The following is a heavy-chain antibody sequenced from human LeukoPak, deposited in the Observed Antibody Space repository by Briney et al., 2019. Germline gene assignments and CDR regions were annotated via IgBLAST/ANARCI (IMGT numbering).Heavy chain of an antibody. J-gene: IGHJ6*03. CDR3: ARDRYGSGSYSYYYYMDV. CDR1: GFTFSTDW. Sequence: GGSLRLSCAASGFTFSTDWMSWVRQAPGKGLEWVANIKRDGSEKYYVDSVKGRCTISRDNAKNSLYLQMNSLRAEDTAVYYCARDRYGSGSYSYYYYMDVWGKGTTVTISS. CDR2: IKRDGSEK. D-gene: IGHD3-10*01. V-gene: IGHV3-7*01.